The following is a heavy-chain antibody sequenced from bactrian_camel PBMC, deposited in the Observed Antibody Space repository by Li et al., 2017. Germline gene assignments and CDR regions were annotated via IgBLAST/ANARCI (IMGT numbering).Heavy chain of an antibody. D-gene: IGHD4*01. Sequence: VQLVESGGGSVQPGDSLRLSCAASGFAFDVFAMRWIRQPPGKGLEWVSTIQSSGKNTYYADSVKGRFTISHDKYKKTLYSQMDALKSEDSATCYCAARGISVLVSDCPTDRKRYNDWGQGTQVTVS. V-gene: IGHV3S40*01. CDR1: GFAFDVFA. CDR3: AARGISVLVSDCPTDRKRYND. J-gene: IGHJ4*01. CDR2: IQSSGKNT.